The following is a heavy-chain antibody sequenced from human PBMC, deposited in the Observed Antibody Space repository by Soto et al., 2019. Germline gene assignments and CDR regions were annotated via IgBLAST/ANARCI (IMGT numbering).Heavy chain of an antibody. V-gene: IGHV3-11*01. CDR2: ISGSGRTI. D-gene: IGHD3-16*01. J-gene: IGHJ5*02. Sequence: QVQLVESGGGLVKPGGSLRLSCAASGIVFSDYMSWVRQAPGKGLEWLSYISGSGRTIYSADSVKGRFTISRDNATNSLYLQMNNVRTEETAVYYCARLPFPWGWFDPWGQGTLVTVSS. CDR3: ARLPFPWGWFDP. CDR1: GIVFSDY.